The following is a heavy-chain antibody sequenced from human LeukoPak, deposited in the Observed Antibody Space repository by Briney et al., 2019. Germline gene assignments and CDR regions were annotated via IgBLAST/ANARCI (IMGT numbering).Heavy chain of an antibody. CDR2: ISGSGGST. V-gene: IGHV3-23*01. D-gene: IGHD3-10*01. CDR3: ARDERPLLWFGELFD. Sequence: PGGSLRLSCAASGFTFSSYAMSWVRQAPGKGLEWVSAISGSGGSTYYADSVKGRFTISRDNSKNTLYLQMSSLRAEDTDVYYCARDERPLLWFGELFDWGQGTLVTVSS. CDR1: GFTFSSYA. J-gene: IGHJ4*02.